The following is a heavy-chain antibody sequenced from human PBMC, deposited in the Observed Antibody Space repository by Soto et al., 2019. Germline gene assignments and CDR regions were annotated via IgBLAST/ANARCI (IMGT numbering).Heavy chain of an antibody. D-gene: IGHD2-2*01. CDR3: AVGYCSSASCSREYFQH. J-gene: IGHJ1*01. CDR2: IYHSGST. CDR1: GYSISGGYY. V-gene: IGHV4-38-2*01. Sequence: SETLSLTCVVSGYSISGGYYWAWIRQPPGKGLEWMGTIYHSGSTFHNPSLKSRVTISVDTSKNQFSLRLSSVTAADTAVYYCAVGYCSSASCSREYFQHWGQGTLVTVSS.